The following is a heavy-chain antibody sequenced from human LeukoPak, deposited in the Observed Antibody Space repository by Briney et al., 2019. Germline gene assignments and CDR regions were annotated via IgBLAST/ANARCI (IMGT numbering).Heavy chain of an antibody. Sequence: PGGSLRLSCAASGFTFSSSTMNWVRQAPGKGLEWVSSISSSSSYIYYVDSVKGRFTISRDNAKNSLYLQMNSLRAEDTAVYYCARDPRDYSGSGSSLWGQGTMVTVSS. D-gene: IGHD3-10*01. V-gene: IGHV3-21*01. CDR3: ARDPRDYSGSGSSL. CDR2: ISSSSSYI. CDR1: GFTFSSST. J-gene: IGHJ3*01.